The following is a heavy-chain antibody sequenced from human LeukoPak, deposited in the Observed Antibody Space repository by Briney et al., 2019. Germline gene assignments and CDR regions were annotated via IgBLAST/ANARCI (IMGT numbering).Heavy chain of an antibody. CDR1: GYTLTELS. CDR3: ATDSRGSDWNLESFDC. CDR2: FDPEDGET. Sequence: GASVKVSCKVSGYTLTELSMHWVRQAPGKGLEWMGGFDPEDGETIYAQKFQGRVTMTEDTSTDTAYMELSSLRSEDTAVYYCATDSRGSDWNLESFDCWGQGTLVTVSS. J-gene: IGHJ4*02. V-gene: IGHV1-24*01. D-gene: IGHD1-7*01.